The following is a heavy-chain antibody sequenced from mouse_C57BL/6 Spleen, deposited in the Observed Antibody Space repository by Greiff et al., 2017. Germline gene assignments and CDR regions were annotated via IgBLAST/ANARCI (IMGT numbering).Heavy chain of an antibody. CDR3: ARHEEGWDLYYFDY. Sequence: QVQLQQPGAELVMPGASVKLSCKASGYTFTSYWMHWVKQRPGQGLEWIGEIDPSDSYTNYNQKFKGKSTLTVDKSSSTAYMQLSSLTSEDSAVYYCARHEEGWDLYYFDYWGQGTTLTVSS. D-gene: IGHD3-3*01. CDR2: IDPSDSYT. J-gene: IGHJ2*01. CDR1: GYTFTSYW. V-gene: IGHV1-69*01.